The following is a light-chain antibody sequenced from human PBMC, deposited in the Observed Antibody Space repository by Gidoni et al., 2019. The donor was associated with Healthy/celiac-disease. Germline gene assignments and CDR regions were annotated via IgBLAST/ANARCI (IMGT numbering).Light chain of an antibody. CDR2: DAS. J-gene: IGKJ2*02. CDR1: QDISNY. CDR3: QQYDNLLST. Sequence: DIQMTQSPSSLSASVGDRVTITCQASQDISNYLNWYQQKPGKAPKLLIYDASNLETGVPSRFSGSGSGTDFTFTISSLQPEDIATYCCQQYDNLLSTFGQGTKLEIK. V-gene: IGKV1-33*01.